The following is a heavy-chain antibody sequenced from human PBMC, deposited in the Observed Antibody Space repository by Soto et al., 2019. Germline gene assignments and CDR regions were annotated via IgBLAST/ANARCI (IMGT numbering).Heavy chain of an antibody. Sequence: QVQLVESGGGVVQPGRSLRLSCVASGFTFSNYCIHWVRQAPGKGLEWVAGISYDGNNIDYADSVKGRFTISRDDSKRTIVLQMNSLRDEDTAVYYCATTHGGHWSGQHRTSPLHYWGQGTLVTVSS. CDR3: ATTHGGHWSGQHRTSPLHY. V-gene: IGHV3-30*03. CDR2: ISYDGNNI. J-gene: IGHJ4*02. D-gene: IGHD3-3*01. CDR1: GFTFSNYC.